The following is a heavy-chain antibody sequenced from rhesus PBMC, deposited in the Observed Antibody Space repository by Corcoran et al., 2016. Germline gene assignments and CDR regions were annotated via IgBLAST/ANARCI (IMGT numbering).Heavy chain of an antibody. Sequence: QVQLQESGPGLVKPSETLSLTCAVSGGSISGYWWGWLRQPPGKGLEGIGYIAGSSGTTNTNPPLKNRVPISTGTSKNQFSLKLGSVTAADPAVYYCARDRRCSGGVCIYYGLDSWAQGVVVTVSS. CDR3: ARDRRCSGGVCIYYGLDS. CDR2: IAGSSGTT. D-gene: IGHD2-39*02. V-gene: IGHV4-165*01. CDR1: GGSISGYW. J-gene: IGHJ6*01.